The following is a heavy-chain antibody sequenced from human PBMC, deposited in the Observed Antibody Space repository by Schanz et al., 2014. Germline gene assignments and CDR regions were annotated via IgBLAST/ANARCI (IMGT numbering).Heavy chain of an antibody. D-gene: IGHD2-21*01. CDR1: GFTFSNYW. V-gene: IGHV3-74*01. CDR2: IDADGNST. J-gene: IGHJ4*02. CDR3: AKALGLRPFDY. Sequence: EVQLVESGGGLVQPGGSLRLSCAASGFTFSNYWIHWVRQAPGKGLVWVSRIDADGNSTSYADSVKDRFTISRDNAKNSLYLQMNGLRPEDTAFYYCAKALGLRPFDYWGQGTLVTVSS.